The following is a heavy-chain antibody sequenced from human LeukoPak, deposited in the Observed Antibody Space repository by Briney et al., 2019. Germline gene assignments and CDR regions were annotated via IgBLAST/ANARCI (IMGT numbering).Heavy chain of an antibody. CDR3: ARYSGGYYYFDY. Sequence: ASVKVSCKASGYTFTSYDINWVRQATGQGLEWMGWMNPNSGNTGYAQKFQGRVTITRNTSISTAYMELSSLRSEDTAVYYCARYSGGYYYFDYWGQGTLVTVSS. CDR2: MNPNSGNT. V-gene: IGHV1-8*03. J-gene: IGHJ4*02. CDR1: GYTFTSYD. D-gene: IGHD1-26*01.